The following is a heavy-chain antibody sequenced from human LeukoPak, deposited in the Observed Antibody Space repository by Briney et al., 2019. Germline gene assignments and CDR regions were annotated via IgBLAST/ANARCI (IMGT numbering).Heavy chain of an antibody. V-gene: IGHV3-7*01. D-gene: IGHD6-13*01. CDR1: GFTFSSYW. CDR2: IKQDGSEK. J-gene: IGHJ6*03. Sequence: PGGSLRLSCAASGFTFSSYWMSWVRQALGKGLEWVANIKQDGSEKYYIASLKGRLTISRDNAKNSLYLPLNSLRAEDTAVYSCAARYSSSWYVPYYYMDVWGKGTTVTVSS. CDR3: AARYSSSWYVPYYYMDV.